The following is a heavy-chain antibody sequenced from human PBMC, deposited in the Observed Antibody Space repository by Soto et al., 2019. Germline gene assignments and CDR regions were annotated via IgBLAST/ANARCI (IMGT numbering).Heavy chain of an antibody. V-gene: IGHV1-18*01. CDR3: ARVMVRGLIGVPAPLTEELNWFDP. D-gene: IGHD3-10*01. CDR1: GYTFTSYG. Sequence: ASVKVSCEASGYTFTSYGIIWVRQAPGQGLEWMGGISAYNGDTNYAQNLQGRLTMTTDTSTSTVYMELRSLRSDDTAVYYCARVMVRGLIGVPAPLTEELNWFDPWGQGTLVTVSS. CDR2: ISAYNGDT. J-gene: IGHJ5*02.